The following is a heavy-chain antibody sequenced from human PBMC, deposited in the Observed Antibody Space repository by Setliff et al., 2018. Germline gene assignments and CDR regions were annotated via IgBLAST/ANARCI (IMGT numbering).Heavy chain of an antibody. V-gene: IGHV4-34*01. CDR1: GASFDTYY. D-gene: IGHD3-3*01. J-gene: IGHJ3*01. CDR2: VNRDGSG. CDR3: RQAVVGGDVFDV. Sequence: SETLSLTCSVYGASFDTYYWSWIRQPPGKGLEWIGAVNRDGSGDYNPSLESRVTISVDTSKKEVSLTLTSVTAADTALYYCRQAVVGGDVFDVWGQGTMVT.